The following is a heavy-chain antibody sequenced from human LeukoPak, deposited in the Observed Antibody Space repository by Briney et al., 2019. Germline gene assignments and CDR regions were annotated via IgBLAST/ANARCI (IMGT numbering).Heavy chain of an antibody. CDR3: KSPVYSSTGDY. V-gene: IGHV4-39*01. D-gene: IGHD6-13*01. CDR2: IYYSGST. J-gene: IGHJ4*02. CDR1: GGSISSSSYY. Sequence: PSETLSLTCTVSGGSISSSSYYWGWIRQPPGKGLEWIGSIYYSGSTYYNPSLKSRVTISVDTSKNQFSLKLSSVTAADTAVYYCKSPVYSSTGDYWGQGTLVTVSS.